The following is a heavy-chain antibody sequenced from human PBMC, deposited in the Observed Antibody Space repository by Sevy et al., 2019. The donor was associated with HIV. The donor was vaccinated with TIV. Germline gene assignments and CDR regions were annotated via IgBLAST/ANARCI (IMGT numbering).Heavy chain of an antibody. V-gene: IGHV3-53*01. CDR3: ARDTGGNRYGMDV. D-gene: IGHD2-15*01. J-gene: IGHJ6*02. CDR2: IYSGGIT. Sequence: GGSLRLSCAASGFTVSSNYMSWVRQAPGKGPEWVSVIYSGGITYYADSVKGRFIISRDNSKNTLYLQMNSLRAEDTAVYYCARDTGGNRYGMDVWGQGTTVTVSS. CDR1: GFTVSSNY.